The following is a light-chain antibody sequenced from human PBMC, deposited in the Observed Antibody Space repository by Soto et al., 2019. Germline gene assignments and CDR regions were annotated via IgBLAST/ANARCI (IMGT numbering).Light chain of an antibody. V-gene: IGKV2-28*01. CDR3: MQVLQAPPT. J-gene: IGKJ5*01. CDR2: LGS. CDR1: QSLLHSNGYNY. Sequence: DIVMTQSPLSLPVTPGEPASISCTSSQSLLHSNGYNYLDWYLQKPGQSPQLLIYLGSNRASGVPDRFSGSGSGADFTLKISRVEAEDVGVYYCMQVLQAPPTFGQGTRLEIK.